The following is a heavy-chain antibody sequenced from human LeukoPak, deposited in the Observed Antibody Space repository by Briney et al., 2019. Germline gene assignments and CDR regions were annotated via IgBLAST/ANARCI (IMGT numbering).Heavy chain of an antibody. CDR3: ARDGSSSWFFVSWFDP. V-gene: IGHV3-48*02. Sequence: PGGSLRLSCAASGFTFSSYSMNWVRQAPGKGLEWVSYTSSSSSTIYYADSVKGRFTISRDNAKNSLYLQMNSLRDEDTAVYYCARDGSSSWFFVSWFDPWGQGTLVTVSS. D-gene: IGHD6-13*01. CDR1: GFTFSSYS. CDR2: TSSSSSTI. J-gene: IGHJ5*02.